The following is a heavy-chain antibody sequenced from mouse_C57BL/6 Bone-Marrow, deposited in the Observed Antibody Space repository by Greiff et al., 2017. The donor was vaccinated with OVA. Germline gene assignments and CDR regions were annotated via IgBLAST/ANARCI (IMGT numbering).Heavy chain of an antibody. CDR1: GYSFTSYY. D-gene: IGHD1-1*01. Sequence: VQLVESGPELVKPGASVKISCKASGYSFTSYYIHWVRQRPGQGLEWIGWIYPGSGNTKYNEKFKGKATLTADTSSSTAYMQLSSITAEDSAVYYCAKSIYFYGSSWNYYAMDYWGQGTSVTVSS. CDR2: IYPGSGNT. CDR3: AKSIYFYGSSWNYYAMDY. J-gene: IGHJ4*01. V-gene: IGHV1-66*01.